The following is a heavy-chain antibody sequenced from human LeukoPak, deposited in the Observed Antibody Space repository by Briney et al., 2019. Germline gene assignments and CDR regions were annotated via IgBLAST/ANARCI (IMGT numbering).Heavy chain of an antibody. CDR2: IYHSGST. CDR3: ARDWAASGMDV. CDR1: GGSISSGGYS. D-gene: IGHD3-16*01. J-gene: IGHJ6*02. V-gene: IGHV4-30-2*01. Sequence: PSQTLSLTCAVSGGSISSGGYSWSWIRQPPGKGLEWIGYIYHSGSTYYNPSLKSRVTISVDRSKNQFSLKLSSVTAADTAVYYCARDWAASGMDVWGQGTTVTVSS.